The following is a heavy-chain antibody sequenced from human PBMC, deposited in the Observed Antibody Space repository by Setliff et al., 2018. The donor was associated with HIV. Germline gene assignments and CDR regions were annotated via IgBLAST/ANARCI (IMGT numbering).Heavy chain of an antibody. CDR2: ISAYNGDT. V-gene: IGHV1-18*01. CDR3: ARNSFPRAVTGTGPLFDY. D-gene: IGHD6-19*01. CDR1: GYTFTSYG. Sequence: ASVKVSCKASGYTFTSYGISWLRQAPGQGLEWMGWISAYNGDTQSTQRFQGRVTMTTDTSTNTAYMEVRSLRSDDTAVYYCARNSFPRAVTGTGPLFDYWGQGTPVTVSS. J-gene: IGHJ4*02.